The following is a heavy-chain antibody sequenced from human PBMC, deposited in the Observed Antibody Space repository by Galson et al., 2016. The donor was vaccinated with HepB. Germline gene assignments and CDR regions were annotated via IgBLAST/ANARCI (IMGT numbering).Heavy chain of an antibody. CDR2: IWYDGSNK. D-gene: IGHD6-6*01. CDR1: GFTFSNYG. V-gene: IGHV3-33*01. CDR3: ASDWEGAARPLYYFDY. Sequence: SLRLSCAASGFTFSNYGMHWVRQAPGKGLEWVAVIWYDGSNKYYADSVKGRFTISRDNSKNTLYLQINSLRVEDTAVYYCASDWEGAARPLYYFDYWGQGTLVTVSS. J-gene: IGHJ4*02.